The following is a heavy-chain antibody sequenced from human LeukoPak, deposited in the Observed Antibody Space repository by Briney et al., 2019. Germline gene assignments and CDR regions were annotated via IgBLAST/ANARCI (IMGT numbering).Heavy chain of an antibody. CDR1: GFTFSSYS. CDR3: ARDGGYSYVPFDY. D-gene: IGHD5-18*01. CDR2: ISSSSSYI. J-gene: IGHJ4*02. Sequence: GGSLRLSCAASGFTFSSYSMNWVRQAPGKGLEWVSSISSSSSYIYYADSVKGRFTISRDNAKNSLYLQMNSLRAEDTAVYYCARDGGYSYVPFDYWGQGTLVTVSS. V-gene: IGHV3-21*01.